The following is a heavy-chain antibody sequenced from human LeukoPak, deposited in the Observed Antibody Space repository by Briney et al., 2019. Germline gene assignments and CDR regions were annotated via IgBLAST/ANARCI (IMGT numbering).Heavy chain of an antibody. CDR1: GGSIRSSNDY. J-gene: IGHJ6*03. CDR2: VYYTGTT. Sequence: SETLFLTCNVSGGSIRSSNDYWGWVRQSPETGLEWIGIVYYTGTTFYNPSLTSRVTISVDTSKRQFSLKMTSVTAADTGIYYCARLVSRETAILPPYYYYMDVWGEGTTVTVSS. D-gene: IGHD2-21*02. CDR3: ARLVSRETAILPPYYYYMDV. V-gene: IGHV4-39*01.